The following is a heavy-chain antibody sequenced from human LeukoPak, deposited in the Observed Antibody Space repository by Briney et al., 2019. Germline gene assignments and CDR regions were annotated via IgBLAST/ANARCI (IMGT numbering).Heavy chain of an antibody. CDR3: ARWIPASHYFDY. D-gene: IGHD5-12*01. V-gene: IGHV4-4*02. Sequence: PSGTLSLTCAVSGGSISSSNWWSWVRQPPGKGLEWIGSIYHSGSTYYNPSLKSRVTISVDTSKNQFSLKLSSVTAADTAVYYCARWIPASHYFDYWGQGTLVTVSS. CDR2: IYHSGST. J-gene: IGHJ4*02. CDR1: GGSISSSNW.